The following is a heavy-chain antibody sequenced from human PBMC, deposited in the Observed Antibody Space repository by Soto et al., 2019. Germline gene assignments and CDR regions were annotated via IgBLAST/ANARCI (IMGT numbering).Heavy chain of an antibody. Sequence: SETLSLTCTVSGGSISSYYWSWIRQPPGKGLEWIGYIYYSGSTNYNPSLKSRVTISVDTSKNQFSLKLSSVTAADTAVYYCARLRGSGSYARFDYWGQGTLVTVSS. CDR1: GGSISSYY. V-gene: IGHV4-59*08. J-gene: IGHJ4*02. CDR3: ARLRGSGSYARFDY. CDR2: IYYSGST. D-gene: IGHD3-10*01.